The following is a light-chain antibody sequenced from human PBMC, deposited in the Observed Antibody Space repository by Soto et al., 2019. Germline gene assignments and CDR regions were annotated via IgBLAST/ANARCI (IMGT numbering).Light chain of an antibody. CDR1: QSVSSN. CDR2: GAS. J-gene: IGKJ2*01. CDR3: QQYNNWPYT. Sequence: EIVMTQSPDTLSVSPGERATLSCRASQSVSSNLAWYQQKPGQAPRLLIFGASTRATGIPARFSGSGSGTEFPSPISSLQSEDFAVYHCQQYNNWPYTFGQGTTLEIK. V-gene: IGKV3-15*01.